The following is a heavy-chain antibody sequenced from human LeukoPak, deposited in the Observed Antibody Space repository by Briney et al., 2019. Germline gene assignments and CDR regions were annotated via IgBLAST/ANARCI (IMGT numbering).Heavy chain of an antibody. J-gene: IGHJ4*02. CDR1: GFTFSIYG. V-gene: IGHV3-23*01. CDR3: AKDTYYYYGSGTAFDY. CDR2: MSGSGGST. Sequence: GGSLRLSCAASGFTFSIYGMSWVRQAPGRGLEWVSAMSGSGGSTYYADSVKGRFTISRDNSKNTLYLQMNSLRAEDTAVYYCAKDTYYYYGSGTAFDYWGQGTLVTVSS. D-gene: IGHD3-10*01.